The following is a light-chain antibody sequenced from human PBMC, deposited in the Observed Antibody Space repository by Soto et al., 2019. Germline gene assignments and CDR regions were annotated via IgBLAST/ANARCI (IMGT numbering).Light chain of an antibody. V-gene: IGKV1-27*01. Sequence: DIQMTQSPSSLSASVGDRVTITCRASQGISTYLAWYQQKPGKVPKLLIYAASTLQSGVPSRFSGSGSGTDFTLTISSLQPDDVATYYCQRYKSAPTFGPGTKVDIK. CDR1: QGISTY. CDR2: AAS. J-gene: IGKJ3*01. CDR3: QRYKSAPT.